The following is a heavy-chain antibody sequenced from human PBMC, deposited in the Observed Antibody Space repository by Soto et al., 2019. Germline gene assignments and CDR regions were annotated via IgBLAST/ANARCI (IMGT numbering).Heavy chain of an antibody. V-gene: IGHV1-69*01. CDR2: IIPIFGTA. D-gene: IGHD2-21*02. CDR3: ARPYCGGDCYPGRTYYYYYGMDV. CDR1: GGTFSSYA. J-gene: IGHJ6*02. Sequence: QVQLVQSGAEVKKPGSSVKVSCKASGGTFSSYAISWVRQAPGQGLEWMGGIIPIFGTANYAQKFQGRVTITADEYTSTAYMELSSLRSEDTAVYYCARPYCGGDCYPGRTYYYYYGMDVWGQGTTVTVSS.